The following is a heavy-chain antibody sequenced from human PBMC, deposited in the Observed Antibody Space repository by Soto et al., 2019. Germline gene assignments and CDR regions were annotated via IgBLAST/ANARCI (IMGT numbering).Heavy chain of an antibody. Sequence: PSETLSLTCAVYGGSFSGYYWSWIRQPPGKGLEWIGEINHSGSTNYNPSLKSRVTISVDTSKNQFSLKLSSVTAADTAVYYCARKQPNTTFDYWGQGTLVTVSS. CDR2: INHSGST. D-gene: IGHD1-1*01. CDR3: ARKQPNTTFDY. CDR1: GGSFSGYY. J-gene: IGHJ4*02. V-gene: IGHV4-34*01.